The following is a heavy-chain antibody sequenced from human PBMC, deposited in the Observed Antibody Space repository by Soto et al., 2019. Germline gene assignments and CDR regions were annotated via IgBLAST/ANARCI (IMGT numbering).Heavy chain of an antibody. CDR1: GGSISSYY. CDR3: TLVEPDYGGNSGWFDP. D-gene: IGHD4-17*01. J-gene: IGHJ5*02. V-gene: IGHV4-59*01. Sequence: QVQLQESGPGLVKPSETLSLTCTVSGGSISSYYWSWIRQPPGKGLEWIGYIYYSGSTNYNPSLKSRVTISVDTSKNQFSLKLSSVTAADTAVYYCTLVEPDYGGNSGWFDPWGQGTLVTVSS. CDR2: IYYSGST.